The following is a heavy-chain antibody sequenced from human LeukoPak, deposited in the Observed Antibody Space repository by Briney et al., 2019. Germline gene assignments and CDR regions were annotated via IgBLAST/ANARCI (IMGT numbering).Heavy chain of an antibody. J-gene: IGHJ4*02. CDR2: ISSSGSTI. V-gene: IGHV3-48*04. Sequence: PGGSLRLSCAASGFTFSSYSMNWVRQAPGKGLEWVSYISSSGSTIYYADSVKGRFAISRDNAKNSLYLQMNSLRAEDTAVYYCARAYRKYSGSYDYFDYWGQGTLVTVSS. CDR3: ARAYRKYSGSYDYFDY. D-gene: IGHD1-26*01. CDR1: GFTFSSYS.